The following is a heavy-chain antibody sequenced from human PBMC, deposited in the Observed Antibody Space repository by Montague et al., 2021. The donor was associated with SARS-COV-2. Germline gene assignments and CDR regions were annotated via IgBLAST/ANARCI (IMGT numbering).Heavy chain of an antibody. D-gene: IGHD3-10*01. V-gene: IGHV2-5*02. CDR1: GFSLSTSGVG. CDR3: AHRRPGSGSYYFDY. J-gene: IGHJ4*02. Sequence: PALVKPTQTLTLTCTFSGFSLSTSGVGVGWIRQPPGKALEWLALIYWDDDKRYSPSLKSRLTITKDTSKNQVVLTTTNIDPVDTATYYFAHRRPGSGSYYFDYWGQGNLVTVSS. CDR2: IYWDDDK.